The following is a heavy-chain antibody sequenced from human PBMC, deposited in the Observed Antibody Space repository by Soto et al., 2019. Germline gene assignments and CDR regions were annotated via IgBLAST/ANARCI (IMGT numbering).Heavy chain of an antibody. V-gene: IGHV1-18*04. Sequence: VQLVQSGPEVKKPGASVKVSCKASGYTFTSFGITWVRQAPGQDLERMGWISAYNGDTNYAPRLQGRVTMTTDTSTTTVYMELKNLKSDDTAVYYCARDQEYSTSGLYWFDLWGQGTLVTVSS. CDR3: ARDQEYSTSGLYWFDL. D-gene: IGHD6-6*01. CDR1: GYTFTSFG. CDR2: ISAYNGDT. J-gene: IGHJ5*02.